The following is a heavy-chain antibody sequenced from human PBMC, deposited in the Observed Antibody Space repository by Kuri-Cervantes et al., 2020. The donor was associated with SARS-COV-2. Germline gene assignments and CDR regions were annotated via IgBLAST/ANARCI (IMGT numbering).Heavy chain of an antibody. D-gene: IGHD2-2*01. CDR2: IIPIFGTA. CDR1: GGTFSSYA. V-gene: IGHV1-69*13. J-gene: IGHJ3*02. CDR3: ARFRSYCSSTSCYLANAFDI. Sequence: SVKVSCKASGGTFSSYAISWVRQAPGQGLEWMGRIIPIFGTANYAQKFQGRVTITADESTSTAYMELSSLRSEDTAVYYCARFRSYCSSTSCYLANAFDIWGQGTMVTVS.